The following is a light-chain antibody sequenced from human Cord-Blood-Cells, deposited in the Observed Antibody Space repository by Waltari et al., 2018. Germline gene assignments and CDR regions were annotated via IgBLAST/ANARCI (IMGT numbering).Light chain of an antibody. Sequence: EIVITQSPATLSVSPGERAPLPCRASQSVSSNLALYQQKPGQAPRLLIYGASTRATGIPARFSGSGSGTEFTLTISSLQSEDFAVYYCQQYNNWPPWTFGQGTKVEIK. CDR2: GAS. J-gene: IGKJ1*01. CDR3: QQYNNWPPWT. V-gene: IGKV3-15*01. CDR1: QSVSSN.